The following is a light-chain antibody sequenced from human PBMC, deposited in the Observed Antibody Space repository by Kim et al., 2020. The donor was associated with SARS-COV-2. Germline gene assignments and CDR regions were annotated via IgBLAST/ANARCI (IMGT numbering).Light chain of an antibody. CDR3: QQYNDWPRS. CDR1: QSINTI. Sequence: VSPGEEATLSCRASQSINTILAWFQQKPGQAPSLLIEDASTRATGIPARFSGSGSGADFTLTINGLQPEDSAVYYCQQYNDWPRSFGQGTKVDIK. CDR2: DAS. J-gene: IGKJ1*01. V-gene: IGKV3-15*01.